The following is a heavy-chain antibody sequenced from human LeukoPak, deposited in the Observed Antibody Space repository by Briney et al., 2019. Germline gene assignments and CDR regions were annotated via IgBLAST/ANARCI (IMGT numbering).Heavy chain of an antibody. V-gene: IGHV3-23*01. CDR2: ISGSGGST. CDR1: GFTFSSYA. Sequence: GGSLRLSCAASGFTFSSYAMSWVRQAPGKGLEWVSAISGSGGSTYYADSVKVRFTISRDNSKNTLYLQMNSLRAEDTAVYYCAKDNYDSSGYPGGALADAFDIWGQGTMVTVSS. J-gene: IGHJ3*02. D-gene: IGHD3-22*01. CDR3: AKDNYDSSGYPGGALADAFDI.